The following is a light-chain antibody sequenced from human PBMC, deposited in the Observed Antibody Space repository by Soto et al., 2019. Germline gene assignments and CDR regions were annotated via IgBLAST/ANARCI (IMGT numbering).Light chain of an antibody. Sequence: QSAPTQPASVSGSPGQSITISCTGSSSDVGGYNYVSWFQQHPGKAPKLLIYEVNNRPSGISNRFSGSKSGHTASLTSSGLQAEDEADYYCSSYTSRITWVFGGGTKVT. CDR3: SSYTSRITWV. J-gene: IGLJ3*02. V-gene: IGLV2-14*01. CDR1: SSDVGGYNY. CDR2: EVN.